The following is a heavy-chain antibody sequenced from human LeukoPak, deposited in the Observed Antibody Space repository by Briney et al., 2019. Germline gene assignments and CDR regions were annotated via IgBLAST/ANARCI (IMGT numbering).Heavy chain of an antibody. J-gene: IGHJ5*02. CDR1: GGSLSSGDYY. V-gene: IGHV4-30-4*01. CDR3: ASTYYDILTGYPKYNWFDP. Sequence: SETLSLTCTVSGGSLSSGDYYWSWIRQPPGRGLEWIGYIYYSGSTYYNPSLKSRVTISVDTSKNQFSLELSSVTAADTAVYYCASTYYDILTGYPKYNWFDPWGQGTLVTVSS. CDR2: IYYSGST. D-gene: IGHD3-9*01.